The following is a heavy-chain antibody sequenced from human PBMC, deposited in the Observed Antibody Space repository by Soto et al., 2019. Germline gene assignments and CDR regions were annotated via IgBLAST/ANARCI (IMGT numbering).Heavy chain of an antibody. CDR1: GYIFVNYG. V-gene: IGHV1-18*01. CDR2: FSPYSGNT. J-gene: IGHJ6*03. CDR3: VMADNDVTHTPQAV. Sequence: QVQLVQSGDEVRKPGSSVKFSCKDSGYIFVNYGIACVRHAPGQGLEWMGWFSPYSGNTHYASKVQGRLTMTKDTSTGTAYLDVASLTSDDTAVYYCVMADNDVTHTPQAVGGKVTTV. D-gene: IGHD6-19*01.